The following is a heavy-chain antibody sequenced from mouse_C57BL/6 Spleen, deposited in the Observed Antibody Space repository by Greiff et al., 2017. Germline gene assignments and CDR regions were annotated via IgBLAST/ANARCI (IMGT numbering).Heavy chain of an antibody. CDR1: GYTFTSYW. CDR3: AREAGTSYFDY. CDR2: IDSSDSYT. Sequence: QVQLQQPGAELVMPGASVKLSCKASGYTFTSYWMHWVKQRPGQGLEWIGEIDSSDSYTNYNQKFKGKSTLTVDKSSSTAYMQLSSLTSEDSAVYYCAREAGTSYFDYWGQGTTLTVSS. J-gene: IGHJ2*01. V-gene: IGHV1-69*01. D-gene: IGHD4-1*01.